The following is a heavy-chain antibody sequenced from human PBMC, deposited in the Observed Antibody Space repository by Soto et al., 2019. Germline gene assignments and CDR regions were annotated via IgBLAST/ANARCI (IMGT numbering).Heavy chain of an antibody. CDR2: ISSNGGST. CDR1: GFTFSSYA. J-gene: IGHJ4*02. Sequence: GGSLRLSCSASGFTFSSYAMHWVRQAPGKGLEYVSAISSNGGSTYYADSVKGRFTISRDNSKNTLYLQMSSLRAEDTAVYYCVKGGRYSSSWSNNDYWGQGTLVTVSS. CDR3: VKGGRYSSSWSNNDY. V-gene: IGHV3-64D*08. D-gene: IGHD6-13*01.